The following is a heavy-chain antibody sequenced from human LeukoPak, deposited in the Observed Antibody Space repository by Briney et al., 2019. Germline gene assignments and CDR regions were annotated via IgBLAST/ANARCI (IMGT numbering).Heavy chain of an antibody. Sequence: GGSLRLSCAASGFTFSNYGMSWVRQAPGKGLEWGSAISVTGDTTYYADSAKGRFTISRDNSKHTVYLQMNSLRAEDTALYYCARENIFDYWGQGTLVTVSS. D-gene: IGHD2/OR15-2a*01. CDR1: GFTFSNYG. J-gene: IGHJ4*02. V-gene: IGHV3-23*01. CDR3: ARENIFDY. CDR2: ISVTGDTT.